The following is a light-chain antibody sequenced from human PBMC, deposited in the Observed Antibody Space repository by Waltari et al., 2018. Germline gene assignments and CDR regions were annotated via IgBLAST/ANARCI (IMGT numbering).Light chain of an antibody. CDR3: NSYTSSSTYV. CDR2: DVS. J-gene: IGLJ1*01. Sequence: QSALTQPASVSGSPGQSITLSCTGTRSYVGTNNYVCWYQQRPSKATARIIFDVSNRPSGVSIRFSGFKSGNTASLTISGLQAEDEADYYCNSYTSSSTYVFGSGTKVTVL. V-gene: IGLV2-14*03. CDR1: RSYVGTNNY.